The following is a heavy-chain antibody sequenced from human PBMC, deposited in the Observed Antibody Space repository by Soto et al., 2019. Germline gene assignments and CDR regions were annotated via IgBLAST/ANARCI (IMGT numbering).Heavy chain of an antibody. V-gene: IGHV3-30*18. Sequence: PGGSLRLSCAASGFTFSSYGMHWVRQAPGKGLEWVAVISYDGSNKYYADSVKGRFTISSDNSKNTLYLQMNSLRAEDTAVYYCAKDPLFYDILTGYSSPGMDVWGQGTTVTVSS. D-gene: IGHD3-9*01. CDR1: GFTFSSYG. CDR2: ISYDGSNK. CDR3: AKDPLFYDILTGYSSPGMDV. J-gene: IGHJ6*02.